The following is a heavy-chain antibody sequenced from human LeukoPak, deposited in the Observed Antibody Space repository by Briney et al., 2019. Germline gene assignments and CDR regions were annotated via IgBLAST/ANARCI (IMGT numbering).Heavy chain of an antibody. J-gene: IGHJ3*02. D-gene: IGHD2-2*01. CDR3: ARDCSSASCSAGALDAFDI. V-gene: IGHV4-38-2*02. CDR2: IYHSGST. Sequence: SETLSLTCTVYGYSISSGYYWGWIRQPPGKGLEWIGSIYHSGSTYYNPSLKSRVTISVDTSKNQFSLKLSSVTAADTAVYYCARDCSSASCSAGALDAFDIWGQGTMVTVSS. CDR1: GYSISSGYY.